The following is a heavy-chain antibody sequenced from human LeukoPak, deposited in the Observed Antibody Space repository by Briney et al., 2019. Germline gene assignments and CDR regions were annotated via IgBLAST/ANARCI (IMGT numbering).Heavy chain of an antibody. CDR2: ISDDGNNK. CDR3: ARGSGTSRPYYLDY. V-gene: IGHV3-30*12. CDR1: GFTFSSYG. D-gene: IGHD6-25*01. J-gene: IGHJ4*02. Sequence: GGSLRLSCAASGFTFSSYGMHWVRQAPGKGLEWVAIISDDGNNKGYADSVKGRFTISRDSSKSTMYLQLTSLTAEDTAVYYCARGSGTSRPYYLDYWGRGTLVTVSS.